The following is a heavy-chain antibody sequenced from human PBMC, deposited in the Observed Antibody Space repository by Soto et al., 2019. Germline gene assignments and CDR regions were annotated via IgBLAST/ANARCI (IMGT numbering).Heavy chain of an antibody. Sequence: QVQLLQSGTEVKRPGSSVKVSCRASGVSFNSYGFAWVRQAPGRGLEWVGKINPASQLRNYQQSLQGRVTITADTSTRTAYMELSGLTSEDTAGYYCARMKWASLDHWGQGTLVTVSS. D-gene: IGHD2-8*01. J-gene: IGHJ4*02. CDR2: INPASQLR. V-gene: IGHV1-69*09. CDR3: ARMKWASLDH. CDR1: GVSFNSYG.